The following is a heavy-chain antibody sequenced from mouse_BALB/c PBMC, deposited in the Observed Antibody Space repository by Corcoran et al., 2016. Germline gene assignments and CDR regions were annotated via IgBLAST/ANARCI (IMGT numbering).Heavy chain of an antibody. J-gene: IGHJ2*01. D-gene: IGHD1-2*01. CDR3: ARGTATFDY. V-gene: IGHV9-1*02. Sequence: QIQLVQSGPELKKPGETVKISCKASGYTFTNYGMNWVKQAPGKGLKWMGWINTYTGEPTYADDFKGRFAFSLETSASTSYLQINNLKNEDMATYFCARGTATFDYWGQGTTLTVSS. CDR1: GYTFTNYG. CDR2: INTYTGEP.